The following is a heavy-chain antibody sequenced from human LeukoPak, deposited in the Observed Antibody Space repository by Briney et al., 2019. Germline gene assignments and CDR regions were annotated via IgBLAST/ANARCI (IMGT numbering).Heavy chain of an antibody. CDR3: ARFGLGKHIEVAGIPFDI. V-gene: IGHV1-18*01. CDR1: GYSFTSNG. D-gene: IGHD6-19*01. CDR2: ISAYNGNT. Sequence: ASVKVSCKASGYSFTSNGISWVRQAPGQGLEWMGWISAYNGNTNYAQKLQGRVTMTTDRSTSTAYMELTSLRSDDTAVYYCARFGLGKHIEVAGIPFDIWGQGTMVTVSS. J-gene: IGHJ3*02.